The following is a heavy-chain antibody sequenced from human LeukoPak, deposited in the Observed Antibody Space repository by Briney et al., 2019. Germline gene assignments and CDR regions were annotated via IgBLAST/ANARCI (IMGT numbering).Heavy chain of an antibody. CDR3: ARDPSSGWYYFDY. CDR1: GFTFSNYG. Sequence: GGSLRLSCAASGFTFSNYGMHWVRQAPGKGLEWVSYISSSGSTIYYADSVKGRFTISRDNSKNTLYLQMNSLRAEDTAVYYCARDPSSGWYYFDYWGQGTLVTVSS. CDR2: ISSSGSTI. V-gene: IGHV3-48*01. D-gene: IGHD6-19*01. J-gene: IGHJ4*02.